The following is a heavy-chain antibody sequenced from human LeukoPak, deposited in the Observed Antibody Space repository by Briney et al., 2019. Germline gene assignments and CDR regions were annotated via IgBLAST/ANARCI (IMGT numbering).Heavy chain of an antibody. J-gene: IGHJ4*02. V-gene: IGHV4-61*02. CDR1: GGSISSGSYY. CDR2: IYTSGST. D-gene: IGHD3-3*01. Sequence: KTSETLSLTCTVSGGSISSGSYYWSWIRQPAGKGLEWIGRIYTSGSTNYNPSLKSRVTISVDTSKNQFSLKLSSVTAADTAVYYCARVHGFWSGGSYYFDYWGQGTLVTVSS. CDR3: ARVHGFWSGGSYYFDY.